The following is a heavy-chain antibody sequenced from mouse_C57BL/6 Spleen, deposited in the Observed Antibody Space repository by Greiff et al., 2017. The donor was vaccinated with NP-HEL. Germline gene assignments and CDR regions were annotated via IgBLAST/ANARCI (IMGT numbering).Heavy chain of an antibody. CDR1: GYSFTSDY. J-gene: IGHJ2*01. CDR2: ISYSGST. V-gene: IGHV3-8*01. D-gene: IGHD2-1*01. CDR3: ARLRDYDGNYGEAYFDY. Sequence: EVKLQESGPGLAKPSQTLSLTCSATGYSFTSDYWNWIRKFPGNKLEYMGYISYSGSTNYNPSPKSRISITRDTSKNQYYLQLNSVTPEDTATSYCARLRDYDGNYGEAYFDYRGRGTTLTGSS.